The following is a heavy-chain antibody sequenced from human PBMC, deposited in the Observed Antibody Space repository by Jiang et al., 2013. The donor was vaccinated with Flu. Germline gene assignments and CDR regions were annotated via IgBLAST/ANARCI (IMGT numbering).Heavy chain of an antibody. D-gene: IGHD6-19*01. CDR3: ARDGIAVAGNPRVTDTIDI. CDR2: ISSGSSYI. V-gene: IGHV3-21*01. J-gene: IGHJ3*02. Sequence: QLVESGGGLVKPGGSLRLSCAASGFTFSRYTMNWVRQAPGKGLEWVSSISSGSSYIYYADSVKGRFTVSRDNAKNSLFLQVNSLRAEDTAVYYCARDGIAVAGNPRVTDTIDIWGQGTMVTVSS. CDR1: GFTFSRYT.